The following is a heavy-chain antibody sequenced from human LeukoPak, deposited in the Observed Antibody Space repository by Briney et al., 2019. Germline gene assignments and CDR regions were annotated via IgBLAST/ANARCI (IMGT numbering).Heavy chain of an antibody. V-gene: IGHV3-23*01. CDR1: GFTFSSYG. J-gene: IGHJ4*02. D-gene: IGHD3-10*01. Sequence: GGSLRLSCAAFGFTFSSYGMSWVRQAPGKGLEWVSAISGSGGSTYYADSVKGRFTISRENSKNTLYLQMNSLRAEDTAVYYCAKEYGSGSYYPYWGQGTLVTVSS. CDR3: AKEYGSGSYYPY. CDR2: ISGSGGST.